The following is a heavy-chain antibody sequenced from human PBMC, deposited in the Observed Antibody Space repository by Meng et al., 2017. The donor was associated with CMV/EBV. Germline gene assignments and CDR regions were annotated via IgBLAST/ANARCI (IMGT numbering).Heavy chain of an antibody. D-gene: IGHD2-2*01. J-gene: IGHJ6*02. V-gene: IGHV3-7*01. CDR2: IKQDGSEK. CDR3: ARDCSSTTGGMDV. CDR1: GFTFSSYW. Sequence: GESLKISCAASGFTFSSYWMSWVRQAPGKGLEWVANIKQDGSEKYYVDSVKGRFTISRDNAKNSLYLQMNSLRAEDTAVYYRARDCSSTTGGMDVWGQGTTVTVSS.